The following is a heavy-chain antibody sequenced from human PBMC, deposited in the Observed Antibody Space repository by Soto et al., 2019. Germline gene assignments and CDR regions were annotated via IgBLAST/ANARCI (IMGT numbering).Heavy chain of an antibody. D-gene: IGHD2-21*01. Sequence: QVHLVESGGGAVQAGRSLRVSCATSGFIFSAYGMQWVRQAPGKGLEWVAFINYDGSSKFYGDSVKGRFTVSRDNSKNTLFLQLNSLRGEDTATYYCARCKQKVIHCAMDVWGQGATVTVTS. J-gene: IGHJ6*02. CDR3: ARCKQKVIHCAMDV. CDR1: GFIFSAYG. CDR2: INYDGSSK. V-gene: IGHV3-33*01.